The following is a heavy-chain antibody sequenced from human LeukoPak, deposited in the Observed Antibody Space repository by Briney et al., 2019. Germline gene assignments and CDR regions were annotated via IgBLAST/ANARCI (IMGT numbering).Heavy chain of an antibody. Sequence: SETLSLTCTVSGGSVSSGGFYWNWFRQPPGKGLEWIGSLFNGGSTHYNSSLNRRITISVNATNNQFSLRMRSVTAADTAVYFCARDAGYWGQGALITVS. CDR2: LFNGGST. CDR3: ARDAGY. J-gene: IGHJ4*02. CDR1: GGSVSSGGFY. V-gene: IGHV4-61*08. D-gene: IGHD6-13*01.